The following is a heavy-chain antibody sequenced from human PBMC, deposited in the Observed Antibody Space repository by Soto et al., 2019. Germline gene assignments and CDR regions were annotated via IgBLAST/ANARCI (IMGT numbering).Heavy chain of an antibody. J-gene: IGHJ3*02. CDR2: ISGSGGST. V-gene: IGHV3-23*01. D-gene: IGHD1-7*01. Sequence: PGGSLRLSCAASGFTFSSYAMNWVRQAPGKGLEWVSAISGSGGSTYHADSVKGRFTISRDSSKNTLYLQMNSLRAEDTAVYYCAKGNSWSPALVLDIWGQGTMVTV. CDR3: AKGNSWSPALVLDI. CDR1: GFTFSSYA.